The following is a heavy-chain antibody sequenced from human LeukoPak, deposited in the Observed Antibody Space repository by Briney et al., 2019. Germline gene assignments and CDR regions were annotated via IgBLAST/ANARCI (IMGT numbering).Heavy chain of an antibody. D-gene: IGHD3-10*01. CDR3: ASRLWFGELFHEGDNWFDP. V-gene: IGHV1-2*02. CDR2: INPNSGGT. J-gene: IGHJ5*02. Sequence: ASVKVSCKASGYTFTGYYMHWVRQAPGQGPEWMGWINPNSGGTNYAQKFQGRVTMTRDTSISTAYMELSSLTSDDKAVYYCASRLWFGELFHEGDNWFDPWGQGTLVTVSS. CDR1: GYTFTGYY.